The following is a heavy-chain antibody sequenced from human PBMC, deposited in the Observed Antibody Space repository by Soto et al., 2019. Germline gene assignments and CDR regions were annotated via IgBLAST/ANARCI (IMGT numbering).Heavy chain of an antibody. CDR2: ISGGGDTT. V-gene: IGHV3-23*01. CDR1: GFTFNNYA. D-gene: IGHD3-10*01. Sequence: EVQLLESGGGLVQPGGSLRLSCAASGFTFNNYAMTWVRQAQGKGLEWVSAISGGGDTTSYADSVKGRFTVSRDGSKNTLYLQMSSLRAEDTALYYCAKGRGGSGSLTPRVDFWGHETLVTVSS. CDR3: AKGRGGSGSLTPRVDF. J-gene: IGHJ4*01.